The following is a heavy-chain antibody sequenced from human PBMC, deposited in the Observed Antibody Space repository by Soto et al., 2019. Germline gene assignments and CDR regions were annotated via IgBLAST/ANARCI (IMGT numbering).Heavy chain of an antibody. V-gene: IGHV1-8*01. J-gene: IGHJ6*02. CDR3: ASTYYDFWSGNYGMDV. D-gene: IGHD3-3*01. Sequence: WASVKVSCKASGYTFTSYDINWVRQATGQGLGWMGWMNPNSGNTGYAQKFQGRVTMTRNTSISTAYMELSSLRSEDTAVYYCASTYYDFWSGNYGMDVWGQGTTVTVSS. CDR1: GYTFTSYD. CDR2: MNPNSGNT.